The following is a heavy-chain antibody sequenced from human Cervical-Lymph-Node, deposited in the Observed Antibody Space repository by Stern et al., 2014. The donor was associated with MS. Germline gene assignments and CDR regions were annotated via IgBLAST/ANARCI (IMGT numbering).Heavy chain of an antibody. J-gene: IGHJ6*02. CDR2: MSCVGVNK. Sequence: QLVESGGGVVQPGRSLTLSCAASGFSLSNYAMHWVRQAPGKGLEWLAVMSCVGVNKKYGDSLKDRFSISRDMANNTLFLQMNSLRLEDTAVYYCMGVGDAMHVWGQGTTVIVSS. CDR3: MGVGDAMHV. CDR1: GFSLSNYA. V-gene: IGHV3-30*03.